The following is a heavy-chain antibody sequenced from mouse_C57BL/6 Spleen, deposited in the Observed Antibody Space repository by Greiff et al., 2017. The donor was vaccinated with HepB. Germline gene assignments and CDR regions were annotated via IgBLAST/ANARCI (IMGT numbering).Heavy chain of an antibody. CDR1: GYTFTSYW. CDR3: AKSLGGQLYFDY. Sequence: VQLQQSGAELVKPGASVKMSCKASGYTFTSYWITWVKQRPGQGLEWIGDIYPGSGSTNYNEKFKSKATLTVDTSSSTAYMQLSSLTSEDSAVYYGAKSLGGQLYFDYWGQGTTLPVSS. V-gene: IGHV1-55*01. CDR2: IYPGSGST. D-gene: IGHD3-3*01. J-gene: IGHJ2*01.